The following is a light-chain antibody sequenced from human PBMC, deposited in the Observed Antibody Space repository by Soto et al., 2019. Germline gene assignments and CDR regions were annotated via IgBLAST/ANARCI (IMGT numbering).Light chain of an antibody. CDR3: QNYDSSRYT. CDR1: QSVSGNF. CDR2: GTS. J-gene: IGKJ2*01. Sequence: EIVLTQSPATLSLSPGESATLSCRASQSVSGNFLAWYQQKPGQAPRLLIYGTSNRAKATPDRFSGSLSGTDFILTITSLETEDCAVYYCQNYDSSRYTFGQGTKLDLK. V-gene: IGKV3-20*01.